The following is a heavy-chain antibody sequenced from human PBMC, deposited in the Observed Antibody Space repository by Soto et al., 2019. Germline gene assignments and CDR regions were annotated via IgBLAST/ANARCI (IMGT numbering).Heavy chain of an antibody. CDR2: IIPIFGTA. Sequence: GASVKVSCKASGGTFSSYAISWVRQAPGQGLEWMGGIIPIFGTANYAQKFQGRVTITADESTSTAYMELSSLRSEDTAVYYCARVVLSQSSGPLEYNWFDPWGQGTLVTVSS. J-gene: IGHJ5*02. CDR1: GGTFSSYA. V-gene: IGHV1-69*13. CDR3: ARVVLSQSSGPLEYNWFDP. D-gene: IGHD6-19*01.